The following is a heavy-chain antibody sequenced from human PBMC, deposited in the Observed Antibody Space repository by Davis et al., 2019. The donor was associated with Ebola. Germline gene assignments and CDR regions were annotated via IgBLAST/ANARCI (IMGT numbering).Heavy chain of an antibody. D-gene: IGHD6-13*01. J-gene: IGHJ3*02. CDR1: GGSISSGGYY. CDR2: IYFSGST. Sequence: MPSETLSLTCTVSGGSISSGGYYWSWIRQHPGKGLEWIGYIYFSGSTYYNPSLKSRVTISVDTSKNQFSLKLSSVTAADTAVYYCARMVSSSWYADAFDIWGQGTMVTVSS. V-gene: IGHV4-31*03. CDR3: ARMVSSSWYADAFDI.